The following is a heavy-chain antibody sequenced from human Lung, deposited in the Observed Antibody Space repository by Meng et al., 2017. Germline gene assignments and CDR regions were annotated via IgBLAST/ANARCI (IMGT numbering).Heavy chain of an antibody. CDR2: IYNSGST. CDR3: ARGQKGYFDL. V-gene: IGHV4-30-4*01. CDR1: GGSISSSNYY. J-gene: IGHJ2*01. Sequence: QLQESGPGLVKPSQTLSLTFTVPGGSISSSNYYWSWIRQPPGKGLEWSGHIYNSGSTYYNPSLKSRITISVDTSKNQFSLKLSSVTAADTAVYYCARGQKGYFDLWCRGTLVTVSS.